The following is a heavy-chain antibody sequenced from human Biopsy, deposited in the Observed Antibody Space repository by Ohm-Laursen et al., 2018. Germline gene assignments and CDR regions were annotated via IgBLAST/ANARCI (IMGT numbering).Heavy chain of an antibody. Sequence: SLRLSCAASGFTFSDYFMSWVRQAPGKGLEWISYISSGATNTNYADSVKGRFIISWDNAKNSVHLQMSSLRAEDTAVYFCASPTFYASGYIDVGYGYWGQGTLVTVSS. J-gene: IGHJ4*02. V-gene: IGHV3-11*01. CDR1: GFTFSDYF. CDR3: ASPTFYASGYIDVGYGY. D-gene: IGHD5-12*01. CDR2: ISSGATNT.